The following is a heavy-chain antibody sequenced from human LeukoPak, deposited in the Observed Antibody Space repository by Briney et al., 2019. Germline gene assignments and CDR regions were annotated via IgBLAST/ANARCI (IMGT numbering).Heavy chain of an antibody. CDR1: GGSISSSSYY. CDR2: IYYSGST. V-gene: IGHV4-39*07. CDR3: ATTNVLLWFGELSKTAYFDY. D-gene: IGHD3-10*01. J-gene: IGHJ4*02. Sequence: SETLSLTCTVSGGSISSSSYYWGWIRQPPGKGLEWIGSIYYSGSTYYNPSLKSRVTISVDTSKNQFSLKLSSVTAADTAVYYCATTNVLLWFGELSKTAYFDYWGQGTLVTVSS.